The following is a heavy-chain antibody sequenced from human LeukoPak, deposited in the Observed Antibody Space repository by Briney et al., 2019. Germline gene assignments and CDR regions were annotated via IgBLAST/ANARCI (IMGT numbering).Heavy chain of an antibody. V-gene: IGHV4-4*07. CDR3: ARNHIVTGTYFDS. J-gene: IGHJ4*02. CDR2: IYASGYT. Sequence: SETLSLTCTVSGDSISSYSWSWVRQPAGKGLEWIGRIYASGYTDYDPSLRSRVTMSIDTSKNQFSLKLTSVTAADTSVFFCARNHIVTGTYFDSWGPGTLVTVSS. D-gene: IGHD2-21*01. CDR1: GDSISSYS.